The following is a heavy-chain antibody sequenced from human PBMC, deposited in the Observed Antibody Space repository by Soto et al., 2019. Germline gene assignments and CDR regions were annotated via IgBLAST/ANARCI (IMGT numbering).Heavy chain of an antibody. CDR3: ARGFRNGFNV. CDR2: ISGPSIYI. Sequence: EVQLVESGGGLVKPGGSLRLSCVASGFNFSGYSINWVRQAQGKGLERVSYISGPSIYIYYADSVKGRFTISRDNANSEVYLQLNSLRAEDTAVYYYARGFRNGFNVWGQGTTVSVSS. V-gene: IGHV3-21*01. CDR1: GFNFSGYS. J-gene: IGHJ6*02. D-gene: IGHD2-8*01.